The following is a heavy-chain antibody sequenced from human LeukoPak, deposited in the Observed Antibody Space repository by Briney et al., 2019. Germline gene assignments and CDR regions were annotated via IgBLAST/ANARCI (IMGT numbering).Heavy chain of an antibody. D-gene: IGHD3-16*01. CDR2: ISGSGGGT. Sequence: GGSLRLSCAVSGITLSNYGMSWIRQAPGKGLEWVAGISGSGGGTNYADSVKGRFTISRDNSKDTLYLQMSGLRAEDTAVYYCAREKSMAGIGGADFWGQGTLVSVSS. CDR1: GITLSNYG. J-gene: IGHJ4*02. V-gene: IGHV3-23*01. CDR3: AREKSMAGIGGADF.